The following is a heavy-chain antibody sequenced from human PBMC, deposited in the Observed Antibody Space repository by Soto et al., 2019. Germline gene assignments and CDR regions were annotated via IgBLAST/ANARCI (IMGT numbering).Heavy chain of an antibody. CDR2: IIPIFATV. CDR1: GGSFSSNP. V-gene: IGHV1-69*01. CDR3: ARGGRGYSSAPRYYFDY. D-gene: IGHD5-18*01. Sequence: QVQLVQSGSEVKKPGSSVKVSCKASGGSFSSNPISWVRQAPGQGLEWMAVIIPIFATVHYAQKFQGRVTITADESTSTAYMELTSLRSEDTAVYFCARGGRGYSSAPRYYFDYWGQGTLVTVS. J-gene: IGHJ4*02.